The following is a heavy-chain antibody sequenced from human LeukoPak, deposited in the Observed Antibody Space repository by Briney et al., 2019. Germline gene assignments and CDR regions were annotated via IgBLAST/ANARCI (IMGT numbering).Heavy chain of an antibody. CDR1: GFTFSSYA. V-gene: IGHV3-23*01. Sequence: GGSLRLSCAASGFTFSSYAMSWVRQAPGKGLEWVSTISGSGFSTYYAGSVYYADSVKGRFTISTDTSKNTLYLQMNSLRAEDTAVYYCASYPEGSRDYWGQGTLVTVSS. D-gene: IGHD3-16*02. J-gene: IGHJ4*02. CDR2: ISGSGFST. CDR3: ASYPEGSRDY.